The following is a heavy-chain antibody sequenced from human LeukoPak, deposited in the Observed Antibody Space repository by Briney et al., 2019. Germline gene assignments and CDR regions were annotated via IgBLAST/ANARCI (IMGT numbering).Heavy chain of an antibody. CDR3: ARGLLWFGELFLDY. J-gene: IGHJ4*02. D-gene: IGHD3-10*01. CDR1: GFTFSSYA. V-gene: IGHV3-64*01. Sequence: GGSLRLSCAASGFTFSSYAMHWVRQAPGKGLEYVSAISSNGGSTYYANSVKGRFTISRDNSKNTLYLQMGSLRAEDMAVYYCARGLLWFGELFLDYWGQGTLVTVSS. CDR2: ISSNGGST.